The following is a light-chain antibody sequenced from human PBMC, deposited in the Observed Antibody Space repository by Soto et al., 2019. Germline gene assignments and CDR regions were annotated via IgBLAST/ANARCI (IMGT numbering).Light chain of an antibody. Sequence: QSALTQPPSVSGSPGQSVTISCTGTSSDVGSYNRVSWYQQPPGTAPKLMIYEVSNRPSRVPDRFSGSKSANTASLTISGLQAEDEADYYCSSYTSSSTWVFGGGTKVTVL. CDR1: SSDVGSYNR. V-gene: IGLV2-18*02. J-gene: IGLJ2*01. CDR3: SSYTSSSTWV. CDR2: EVS.